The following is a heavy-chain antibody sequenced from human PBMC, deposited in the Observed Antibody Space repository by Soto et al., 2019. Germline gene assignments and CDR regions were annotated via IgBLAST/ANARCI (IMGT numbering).Heavy chain of an antibody. CDR3: AKGITDTGGFYYYSMDV. Sequence: VKLLDSGGGLVQTGGSLRLSCTASGFTFSSYAMSWVRQAPGKGLDWVSVISGSGDITYSADSVKGRFTISRDNSKNTLYLQMNSLRAEDTAVYHCAKGITDTGGFYYYSMDVWGQGTAVTVSS. CDR2: ISGSGDIT. V-gene: IGHV3-23*01. D-gene: IGHD3-16*01. J-gene: IGHJ6*02. CDR1: GFTFSSYA.